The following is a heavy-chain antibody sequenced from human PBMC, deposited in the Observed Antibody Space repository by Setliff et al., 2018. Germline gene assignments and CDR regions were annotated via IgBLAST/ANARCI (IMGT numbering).Heavy chain of an antibody. Sequence: SETLSLTCAVYGGSFSGCYWSWIRQPPGKGLEWIGEINHSGSTNYNPSPKSRVTISVDTSKNQFSLKLSSVTAADTAVYYCARVPGRGYSYGYVDYWGQGTLVTVSS. J-gene: IGHJ4*02. D-gene: IGHD5-18*01. CDR3: ARVPGRGYSYGYVDY. CDR1: GGSFSGCY. CDR2: INHSGST. V-gene: IGHV4-34*01.